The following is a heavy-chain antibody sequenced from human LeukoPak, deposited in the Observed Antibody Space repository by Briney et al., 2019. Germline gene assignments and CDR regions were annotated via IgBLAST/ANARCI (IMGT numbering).Heavy chain of an antibody. V-gene: IGHV4-39*07. CDR1: GGSISSSSYY. Sequence: PSETLSLTCTVSGGSISSSSYYWGWLRQPPGKGLEWIGSIYYSGSTYYNPSLKSRVTISVDTSKNQFSLKLSSVTAADTAVYYCARAQEYGSGSPYYFDYWGQGTLVTVSS. CDR3: ARAQEYGSGSPYYFDY. D-gene: IGHD3-10*01. CDR2: IYYSGST. J-gene: IGHJ4*02.